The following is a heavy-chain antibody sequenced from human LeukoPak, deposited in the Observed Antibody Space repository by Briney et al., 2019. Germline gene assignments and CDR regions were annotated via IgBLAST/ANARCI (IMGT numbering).Heavy chain of an antibody. CDR3: AITATQGSSGYDY. V-gene: IGHV4-38-2*02. CDR2: IYHSGST. J-gene: IGHJ4*02. CDR1: GYSISSGYY. Sequence: PSETLSLTCTVSGYSISSGYYWGWIRQPPGKGLEWIGSIYHSGSTYYNPSLKSRVTISVDTSKNQFSLKLSSVTAADTAVYYCAITATQGSSGYDYWGQGTLVTVSS. D-gene: IGHD6-19*01.